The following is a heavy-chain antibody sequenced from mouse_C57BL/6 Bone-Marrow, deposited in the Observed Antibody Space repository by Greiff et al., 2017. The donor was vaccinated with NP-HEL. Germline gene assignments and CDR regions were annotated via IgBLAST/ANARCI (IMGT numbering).Heavy chain of an antibody. CDR3: MIYYYGSSPAWFAY. CDR1: GFNIKDDY. CDR2: IDPENGDT. D-gene: IGHD1-1*01. J-gene: IGHJ3*01. V-gene: IGHV14-4*01. Sequence: VQLQQSGAELVRPGASVKLSCTASGFNIKDDYMHWVKQRPEQGLEWIGWIDPENGDTEYASKFQGKATITADTSSNTAYLPLSSLTSEDTAVYYCMIYYYGSSPAWFAYWGQGTLVTVSA.